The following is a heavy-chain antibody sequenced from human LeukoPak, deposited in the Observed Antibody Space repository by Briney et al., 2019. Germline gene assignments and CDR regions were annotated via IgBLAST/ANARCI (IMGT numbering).Heavy chain of an antibody. Sequence: GGSLRLSCAASGFSFSDYWMNWVRQAPGKGLEWVASIKEDGSEAYYVDSMKGRFTISRDNAKNSLYLQMNSLRAEDTAMYYCARGRINSGYNCLGPWGQGSLVTVSS. V-gene: IGHV3-7*01. CDR3: ARGRINSGYNCLGP. CDR2: IKEDGSEA. CDR1: GFSFSDYW. J-gene: IGHJ5*02. D-gene: IGHD5-12*01.